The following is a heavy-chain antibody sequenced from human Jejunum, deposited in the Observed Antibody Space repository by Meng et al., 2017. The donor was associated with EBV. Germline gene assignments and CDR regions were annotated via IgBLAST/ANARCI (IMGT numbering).Heavy chain of an antibody. CDR1: GGSISDNDW. V-gene: IGHV4-4*02. CDR3: AGNGYYALEY. J-gene: IGHJ4*02. CDR2: IYHGGGT. D-gene: IGHD3-22*01. Sequence: HVQESGPRLEKPSGTLSLSCVVSGGSISDNDWWSWVRQPPGKGLEWLGEIYHGGGTNYNPSLESRVTISVDKSKNQFSLKLNSVTVADTAVYYCAGNGYYALEYWGPGILVTVSS.